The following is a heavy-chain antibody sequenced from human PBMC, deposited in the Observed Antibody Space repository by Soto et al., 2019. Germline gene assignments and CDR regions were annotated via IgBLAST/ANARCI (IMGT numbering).Heavy chain of an antibody. V-gene: IGHV3-33*01. D-gene: IGHD3-16*01. J-gene: IGHJ4*02. CDR1: GFTFSDSG. CDR2: IWSDGSDK. CDR3: GRGNRYGSPPGWGGGFDY. Sequence: QVQLVESGGGVVQPGGSLRLSCATSGFTFSDSGMHWVRQAPGKGLEWVAVIWSDGSDKSYADSVEGRFTISRDNSKNTLYLQRNSRRAEETVVSYGGRGNRYGSPPGWGGGFDYWGQGTLVTVSS.